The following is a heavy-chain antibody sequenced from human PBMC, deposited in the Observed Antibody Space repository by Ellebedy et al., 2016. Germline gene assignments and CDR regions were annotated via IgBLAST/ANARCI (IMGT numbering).Heavy chain of an antibody. J-gene: IGHJ3*02. V-gene: IGHV1-3*04. CDR3: ARDRGWELRSAVDI. CDR2: IKTDVGDT. Sequence: ASVKVSCKAYGYTFTAYSLHWVRQAPGQGLEWLGWIKTDVGDTKYSEKFQGRVTFARDTSATTVYMELTSLTSEDTALYYCARDRGWELRSAVDIWGQGTKVIVSS. D-gene: IGHD1-26*01. CDR1: GYTFTAYS.